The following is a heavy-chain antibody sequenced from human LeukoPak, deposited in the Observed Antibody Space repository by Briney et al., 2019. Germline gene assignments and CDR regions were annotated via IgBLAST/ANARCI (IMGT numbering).Heavy chain of an antibody. J-gene: IGHJ4*02. CDR3: ARYGGYYFDY. CDR1: GDSITNYY. D-gene: IGHD3-16*01. CDR2: IHNSVT. Sequence: SETLSLTCSVSGDSITNYYCNWIRQPPGKGLEWIGYIHNSVTNSKPSLKSRVTISVDTSKNQSSLKLSSVTAADTAVYYCARYGGYYFDYWGQGTLVTVSS. V-gene: IGHV4-59*08.